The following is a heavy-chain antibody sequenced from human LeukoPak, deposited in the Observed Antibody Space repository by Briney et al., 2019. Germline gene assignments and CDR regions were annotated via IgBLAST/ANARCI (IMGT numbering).Heavy chain of an antibody. CDR2: IYYSGST. CDR1: GGSISSSSYY. V-gene: IGHV4-39*07. J-gene: IGHJ5*02. D-gene: IGHD2-15*01. CDR3: ARGLIVVVVAATSQWFDP. Sequence: SETLSLTCTVSGGSISSSSYYWGWIRQPPGKGLEWIGSIYYSGSTYYNPSLKSRVTISVDTSKNQFSLKLSSVTAADTAVYYCARGLIVVVVAATSQWFDPWGQGTLVTVSS.